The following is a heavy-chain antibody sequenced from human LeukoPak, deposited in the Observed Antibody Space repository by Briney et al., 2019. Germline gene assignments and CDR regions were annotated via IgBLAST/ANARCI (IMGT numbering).Heavy chain of an antibody. CDR2: INPGIGST. V-gene: IGHV1-46*01. CDR3: AREAVSSRGDYSKDWFDP. CDR1: GYTFTGYY. J-gene: IGHJ5*02. D-gene: IGHD4-11*01. Sequence: GASVKVSCKASGYTFTGYYMHWVRQAPGQGLEWMGWINPGIGSTTYAQKFQGRISMTRDTSTSTVYMEVSSLRSEDTAVYYCAREAVSSRGDYSKDWFDPWGQGTLVTVSS.